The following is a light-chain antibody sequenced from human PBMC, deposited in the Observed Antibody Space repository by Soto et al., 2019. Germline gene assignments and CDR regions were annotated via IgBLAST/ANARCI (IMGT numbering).Light chain of an antibody. V-gene: IGKV1-39*01. Sequence: DIQVTQAPSSLSAFVGDRVTILGRASQSISSYLNWSQQKPGKAPKLLIYAASTLQSGVPSRFSGSGSGTDFTLTISSLKPEDFATYYCQQSYSTPPTFGQGTRLDIK. CDR1: QSISSY. J-gene: IGKJ5*01. CDR2: AAS. CDR3: QQSYSTPPT.